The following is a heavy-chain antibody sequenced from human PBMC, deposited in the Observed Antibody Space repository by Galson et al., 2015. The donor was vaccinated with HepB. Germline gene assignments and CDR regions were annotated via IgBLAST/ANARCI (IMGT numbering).Heavy chain of an antibody. CDR3: ARAGGDEDGALVVVAATGWFDP. V-gene: IGHV1-46*01. Sequence: SVKVSCKASGYTFTSYYMHWVRQAPGQGLEWMGIINPSGGSTSYAQKFQGRVTMTRDTSTSTVYMELSSLRSEDTAVYYCARAGGDEDGALVVVAATGWFDPWGQGTLVTVSS. CDR1: GYTFTSYY. D-gene: IGHD2-15*01. J-gene: IGHJ5*02. CDR2: INPSGGST.